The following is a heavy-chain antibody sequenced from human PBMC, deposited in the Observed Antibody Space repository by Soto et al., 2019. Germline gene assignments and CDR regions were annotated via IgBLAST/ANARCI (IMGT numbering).Heavy chain of an antibody. J-gene: IGHJ3*02. CDR1: GFSLSTSGVG. CDR2: ISWDDDK. D-gene: IGHD2-2*01. V-gene: IGHV2-5*02. Sequence: QITLKESGPTLVKPTQTLTLTCTFSGFSLSTSGVGVRWIRQPPGKALDWLALISWDDDKRYSPSLKSRLTITKDTSKNQVVLTMTNMDPVETATYYCAHTVAMMPHDSFDIWGQGTMVTVSS. CDR3: AHTVAMMPHDSFDI.